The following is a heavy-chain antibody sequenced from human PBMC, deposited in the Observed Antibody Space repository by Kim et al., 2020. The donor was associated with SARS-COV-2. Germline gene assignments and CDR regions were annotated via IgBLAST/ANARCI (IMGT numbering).Heavy chain of an antibody. J-gene: IGHJ3*02. D-gene: IGHD3-10*01. CDR2: IYYSGST. CDR3: ARYGVHTMVRGVIQGAFDI. V-gene: IGHV4-59*01. CDR1: GVSISFYY. Sequence: SETLSLTCTVSGVSISFYYWSWIRQPPGKGLEWVGYIYYSGSTNYNPSLKSRVSISVDTSKNQFSLKLSSVTAADTAVYYCARYGVHTMVRGVIQGAFDIWGQGTTVTVSS.